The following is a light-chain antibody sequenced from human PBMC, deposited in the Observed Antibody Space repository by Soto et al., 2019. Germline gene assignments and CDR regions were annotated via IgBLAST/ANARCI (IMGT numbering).Light chain of an antibody. CDR1: QYIATS. Sequence: DIQMTQSPSSLSASVGDTVTITCRASQYIATSVNWYQQKPGNAPKLLVYAASSLQTGVPSRLSGSGSGTEFTLIIRRLQPQDFATYYCQQSYSMPITFGQGTRLEIK. V-gene: IGKV1-39*01. CDR2: AAS. J-gene: IGKJ5*01. CDR3: QQSYSMPIT.